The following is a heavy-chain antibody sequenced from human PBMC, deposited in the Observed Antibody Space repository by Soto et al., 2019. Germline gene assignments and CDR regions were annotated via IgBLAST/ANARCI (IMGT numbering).Heavy chain of an antibody. V-gene: IGHV1-69*06. D-gene: IGHD3-22*01. CDR3: ARDTYYYDSSGYYRESYFDY. CDR1: GGTFSSYA. CDR2: IIPIFGTA. J-gene: IGHJ4*02. Sequence: ASVKVSCKASGGTFSSYAISWVREAPGQGLEWMGGIIPIFGTANYAQKFQGRVTITADKSTSTAYMELSSLRSEDTAVYYCARDTYYYDSSGYYRESYFDYWGQGTLVTVSS.